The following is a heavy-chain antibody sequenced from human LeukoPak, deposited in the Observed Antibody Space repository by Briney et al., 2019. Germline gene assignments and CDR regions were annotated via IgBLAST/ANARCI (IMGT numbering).Heavy chain of an antibody. CDR1: GFTFSNYE. D-gene: IGHD6-19*01. CDR2: MSSSGSSI. J-gene: IGHJ4*02. Sequence: GGSLRLSCAASGFTFSNYEMNWVRQAPGKGLEWVSYMSSSGSSIYYADSVKGRFTISRDNAKNSLYLQMNSLRAEDTAVYYCARVRGSSGWSGVYFDYWGQGTLVTVSS. V-gene: IGHV3-48*03. CDR3: ARVRGSSGWSGVYFDY.